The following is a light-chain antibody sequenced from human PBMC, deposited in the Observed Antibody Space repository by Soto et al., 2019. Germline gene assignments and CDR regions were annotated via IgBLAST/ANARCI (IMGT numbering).Light chain of an antibody. J-gene: IGKJ1*01. Sequence: DIQMTQSPSTLSASVGDRVTITCRASQSISSWLAWYQQKPGKAPKLLIYKASSLESGVPSRFSGSGSGTEFTLTISSLRPDDFATYYCQQQGTFGQGTKVEIK. CDR1: QSISSW. CDR3: QQQGT. CDR2: KAS. V-gene: IGKV1-5*03.